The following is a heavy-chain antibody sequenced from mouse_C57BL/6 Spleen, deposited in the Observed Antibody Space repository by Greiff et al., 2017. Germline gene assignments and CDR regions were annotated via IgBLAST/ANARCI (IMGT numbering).Heavy chain of an antibody. CDR3: TRVDGYLFAY. J-gene: IGHJ3*01. CDR2: ISSGGDYI. D-gene: IGHD2-3*01. Sequence: EVQLQQSGEGLVKPGGSLKLSCAASGFTFSSYAMSWVRQTPEKRLEWVAYISSGGDYIYYADTVKGRFTISRDNARNTLYLQMSSLKSEDTAMYYCTRVDGYLFAYWGQGILVTVSA. CDR1: GFTFSSYA. V-gene: IGHV5-9-1*02.